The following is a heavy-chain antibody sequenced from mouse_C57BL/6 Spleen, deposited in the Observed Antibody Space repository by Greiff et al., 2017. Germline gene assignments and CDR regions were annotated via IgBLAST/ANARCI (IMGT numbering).Heavy chain of an antibody. J-gene: IGHJ4*01. CDR2: IDPETGGT. CDR1: GYTFTDYE. CDR3: TSYYGPLYAMDY. Sequence: QVHVKQSGAELVRPGASVTLSCKASGYTFTDYEMHWVKQTPVHGLEWIGAIDPETGGTAYNQKFKGKAILTADKSSSTAYMELRSLTSEDSADYYCTSYYGPLYAMDYWGQGTSGTVSS. D-gene: IGHD2-1*01. V-gene: IGHV1-15*01.